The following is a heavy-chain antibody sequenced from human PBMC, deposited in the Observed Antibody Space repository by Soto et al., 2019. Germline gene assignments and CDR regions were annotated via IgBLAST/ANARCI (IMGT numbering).Heavy chain of an antibody. Sequence: PSETLSLTCSVSGGSINSYWWSWFRQPAGKGLEWIGRVYSSGTTDYNPSLNSRATLSAETSKNQFSLKLSSVTAADTAVYYCARDIGSYAYGEGYWGQGXQVTVSS. CDR3: ARDIGSYAYGEGY. CDR2: VYSSGTT. V-gene: IGHV4-4*07. D-gene: IGHD3-10*01. J-gene: IGHJ4*02. CDR1: GGSINSYW.